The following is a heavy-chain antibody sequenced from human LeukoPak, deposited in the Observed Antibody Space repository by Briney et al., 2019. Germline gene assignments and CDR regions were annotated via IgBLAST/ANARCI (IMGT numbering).Heavy chain of an antibody. V-gene: IGHV4-39*07. D-gene: IGHD6-13*01. J-gene: IGHJ5*02. CDR2: IHYSGTT. CDR3: ARRTGYSSSWYHHWFDP. Sequence: SETLSLTCTVSGGSISSSSYYWGWIRQPPGKGLEWLGSIHYSGTTYYNPSLKSRLTISVDTSKNQFSLKLSSVTAADTAVYYCARRTGYSSSWYHHWFDPWGQGTLVTVSS. CDR1: GGSISSSSYY.